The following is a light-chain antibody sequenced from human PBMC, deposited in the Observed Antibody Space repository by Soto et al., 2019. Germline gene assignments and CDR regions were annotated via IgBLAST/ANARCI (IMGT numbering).Light chain of an antibody. CDR2: DNN. CDR3: ATWDDSLSAAV. Sequence: QSVLTQPPSVSAAPGQKVTISCSGSSSNIGNHYVSWYQQVPGTAPKLLIYDNNKRPSGIPDRFSGSKSGTSATLGITGLQTGDGADYYCATWDDSLSAAVFGGGTKLTVL. V-gene: IGLV1-51*01. J-gene: IGLJ2*01. CDR1: SSNIGNHY.